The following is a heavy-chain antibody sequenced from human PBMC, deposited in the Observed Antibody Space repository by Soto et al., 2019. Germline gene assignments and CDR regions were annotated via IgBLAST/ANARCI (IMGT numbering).Heavy chain of an antibody. Sequence: PSETLSLTCAVYGGSFSGYYWSRIRQPPGKGLEWIGEINHSGSTNYNPSLKSRVTISVDTSKNQFSLRLTSVTAADTAVYYCARGDIVVVPAAISRWFDPWGQGTLVTVSS. D-gene: IGHD2-2*01. CDR1: GGSFSGYY. CDR3: ARGDIVVVPAAISRWFDP. V-gene: IGHV4-34*01. CDR2: INHSGST. J-gene: IGHJ5*02.